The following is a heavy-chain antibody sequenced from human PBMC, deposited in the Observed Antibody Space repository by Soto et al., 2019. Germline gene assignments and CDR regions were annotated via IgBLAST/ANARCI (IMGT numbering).Heavy chain of an antibody. CDR3: ARHRFSSGSAYFDY. V-gene: IGHV1-2*02. CDR2: INPNSGDT. CDR1: GYTFTDFH. D-gene: IGHD3-22*01. Sequence: ASVKVSCKASGYTFTDFHVHWLRQSPGQGLEWMGSINPNSGDTDSAQKFQARVTMATDRSINTVYMELSRLRSDDTAVYYCARHRFSSGSAYFDYWGQGTLVTVSS. J-gene: IGHJ4*02.